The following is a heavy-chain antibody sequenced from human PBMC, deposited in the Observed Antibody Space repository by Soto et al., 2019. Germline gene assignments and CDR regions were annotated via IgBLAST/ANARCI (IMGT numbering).Heavy chain of an antibody. V-gene: IGHV1-69*06. CDR3: ASAIAAAGNR. J-gene: IGHJ4*02. CDR2: IIPIFGTA. D-gene: IGHD6-13*01. CDR1: GGTFSSYA. Sequence: VASVKVSCKASGGTFSSYAISWVRQAPGQGLEWMGGIIPIFGTANYAQKFQGRVTITADKSTSTAYMELSSLRSEDTAVYYCASAIAAAGNRWGQGTLVTVSS.